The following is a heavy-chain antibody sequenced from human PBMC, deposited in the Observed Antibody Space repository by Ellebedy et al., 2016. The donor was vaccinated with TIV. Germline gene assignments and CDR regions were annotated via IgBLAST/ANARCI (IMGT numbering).Heavy chain of an antibody. CDR2: IRSKAYGGTT. D-gene: IGHD3-9*01. CDR3: SRDEALTGYPSYSYYGMDV. V-gene: IGHV3-49*03. Sequence: GESLKISCTASGFNFGDYAMSWFRQAPGKGLEWVGFIRSKAYGGTTEYAASVKGRFTISRDDSKRIADLQRNSLKTEDTAVYYCSRDEALTGYPSYSYYGMDVWGQGTTVTVSS. CDR1: GFNFGDYA. J-gene: IGHJ6*02.